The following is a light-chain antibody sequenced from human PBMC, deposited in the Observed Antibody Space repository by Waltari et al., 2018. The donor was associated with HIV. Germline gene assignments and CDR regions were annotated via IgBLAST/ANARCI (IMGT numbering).Light chain of an antibody. Sequence: QPALTQPASASGSPGQSITLSCSGTSSDIGTYELVSWYQQHPGKAPKVIVYEVTKRPSGTSDRFSGSKSGNTASLTSSGLQAEDEADYYCCSYAGRSIYVFGTGTTVTVL. CDR1: SSDIGTYEL. V-gene: IGLV2-23*02. CDR3: CSYAGRSIYV. CDR2: EVT. J-gene: IGLJ1*01.